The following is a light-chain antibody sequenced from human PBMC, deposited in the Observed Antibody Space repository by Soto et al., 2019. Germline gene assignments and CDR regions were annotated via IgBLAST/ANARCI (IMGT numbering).Light chain of an antibody. J-gene: IGLJ1*01. V-gene: IGLV2-8*01. CDR1: SSDVGGYNY. CDR2: EVS. CDR3: PSYADTAYV. Sequence: QSALTQPPSASGSPGQSVTISCAGTSSDVGGYNYVSWYQQYPGKVPKLMIYEVSDRPSGVPDRFSGSKSGNPAFLTGSGLQAEDEADYYCPSYADTAYVFGTGTKLTVL.